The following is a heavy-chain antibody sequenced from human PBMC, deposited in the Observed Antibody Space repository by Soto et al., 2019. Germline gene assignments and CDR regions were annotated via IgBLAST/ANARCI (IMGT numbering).Heavy chain of an antibody. D-gene: IGHD2-2*01. CDR3: AREYCSPTSCYLPDY. J-gene: IGHJ4*02. V-gene: IGHV1-18*01. CDR2: INTYNDDT. CDR1: GYTFTTYG. Sequence: ASVKVSCKASGYTFTTYGISWVRQAPGQGLEWLGWINTYNDDTYYTQKLQGRITMTTDTSTSTAYMELRSLTSDDSAVYYCAREYCSPTSCYLPDYWGQGTLVPVSS.